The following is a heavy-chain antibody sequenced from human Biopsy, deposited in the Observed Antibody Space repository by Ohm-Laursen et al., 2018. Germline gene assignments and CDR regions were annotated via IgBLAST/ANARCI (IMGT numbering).Heavy chain of an antibody. J-gene: IGHJ4*02. CDR1: SYTFTDYN. D-gene: IGHD2-8*01. CDR3: ARDPLNGHKHFDY. V-gene: IGHV1-2*02. Sequence: ASVMVFCNASSYTFTDYNIHWMRQAPGQGLEWLGYINCKTGATNYAQKFQGTVTMTRDTSISTAYLALGSLRSADTAIYYCARDPLNGHKHFDYWGQGSLVTVSS. CDR2: INCKTGAT.